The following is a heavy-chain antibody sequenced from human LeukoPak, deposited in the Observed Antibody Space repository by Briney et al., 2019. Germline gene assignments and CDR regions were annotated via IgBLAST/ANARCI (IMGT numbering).Heavy chain of an antibody. CDR2: ISYDGSNK. J-gene: IGHJ6*02. D-gene: IGHD3-16*01. V-gene: IGHV3-30*18. CDR3: AKDRLRGTRGFYYYYGMDV. CDR1: GFTFSSYG. Sequence: PGGSLRLSCAASGFTFSSYGMHWVRQAPGKGLEWVTVISYDGSNKYYADSVKGRFTISRDNSKNTLYLQMNSLRAEDTAVYYCAKDRLRGTRGFYYYYGMDVWGQGTTVTVSS.